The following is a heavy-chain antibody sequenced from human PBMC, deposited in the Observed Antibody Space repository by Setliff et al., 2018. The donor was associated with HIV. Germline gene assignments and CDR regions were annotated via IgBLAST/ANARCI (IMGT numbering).Heavy chain of an antibody. CDR2: IYSTGRT. CDR3: ARHQVIPTVIGAFDI. J-gene: IGHJ3*02. Sequence: SETLSLTCSVSGGSIRSGSYYWSWIRQPAGKGLEWIGHIYSTGRTRYNPPLESRLTILVDPSRNQFSLKLNSVTAADTAVYYCARHQVIPTVIGAFDIWGQGTVVTVSS. D-gene: IGHD3-16*02. V-gene: IGHV4-61*09. CDR1: GGSIRSGSYY.